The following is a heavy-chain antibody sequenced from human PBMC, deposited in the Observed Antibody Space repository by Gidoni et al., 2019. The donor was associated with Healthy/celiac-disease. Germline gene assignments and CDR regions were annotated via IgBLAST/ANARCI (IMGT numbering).Heavy chain of an antibody. V-gene: IGHV4-39*01. J-gene: IGHJ4*02. CDR2: IYYSGST. Sequence: QLPLQESGPGLVKPSETLSLTCTVSCGSISSSSYYWGWIRQPPGKGLEWIGSIYYSGSTYYNPSLKSRVTISVDTSKNQFSLKLSSVTAADTAVYYCARQDQQWLVPYYFDYWGQGTLVTVSS. CDR1: CGSISSSSYY. CDR3: ARQDQQWLVPYYFDY. D-gene: IGHD6-19*01.